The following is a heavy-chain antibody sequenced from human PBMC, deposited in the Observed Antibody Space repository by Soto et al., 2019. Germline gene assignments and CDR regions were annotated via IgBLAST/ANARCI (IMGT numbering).Heavy chain of an antibody. D-gene: IGHD5-12*01. CDR1: GFTFSSNG. J-gene: IGHJ4*02. Sequence: QVQLVESGGGVVQPGRSLRLSCAASGFTFSSNGMHWVRQAPGKGLEWVAVISYDGSNKYYADSVKGRFTISRDNSKNTLYLQMNSLRAEDTAVYYCAKAPYSGYEIDYWGQGTLVTVSS. CDR3: AKAPYSGYEIDY. V-gene: IGHV3-30*18. CDR2: ISYDGSNK.